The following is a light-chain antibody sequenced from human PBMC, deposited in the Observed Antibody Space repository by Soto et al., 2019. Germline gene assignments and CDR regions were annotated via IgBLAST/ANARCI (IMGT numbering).Light chain of an antibody. V-gene: IGKV3-20*01. CDR2: GAS. Sequence: EIVMTQSPTTLSVSPGERATLSCRASQSVGSKVAWYQQKPGQAPRLLIYGASSRATGIPDRFSGSGSGTDFTLTISRLEPEDFAVYYCQQYGSSPRTFGHGTKVQV. J-gene: IGKJ1*01. CDR3: QQYGSSPRT. CDR1: QSVGSK.